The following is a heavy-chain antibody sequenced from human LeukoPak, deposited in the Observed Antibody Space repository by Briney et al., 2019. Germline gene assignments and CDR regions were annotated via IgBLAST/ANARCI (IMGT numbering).Heavy chain of an antibody. J-gene: IGHJ4*02. CDR2: TYYRSKWKN. CDR3: VRGRDTAMGS. D-gene: IGHD5-18*01. Sequence: SQTLSLTCAISGDSVSSNSATWNWIRQSPSRGLEWLGRTYYRSKWKNDYAVSVKSRITFNPDTSRNQFSLQLNSVTPEDTAVYYCVRGRDTAMGSWGQGTLVTVSS. V-gene: IGHV6-1*01. CDR1: GDSVSSNSAT.